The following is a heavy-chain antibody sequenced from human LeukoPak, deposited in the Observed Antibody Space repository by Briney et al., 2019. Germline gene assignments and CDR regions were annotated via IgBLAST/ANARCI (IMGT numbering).Heavy chain of an antibody. J-gene: IGHJ4*02. V-gene: IGHV1-8*01. CDR2: MNPNSGNT. CDR3: ARGPATYNWNDDGGFDY. Sequence: ASVKVSCKASGDTSTSYDINWVRQATGQGLEWMGWMNPNSGNTGSAQKFQGRVTFTRNTSISTAYMELSSLRSEDTAVYYCARGPATYNWNDDGGFDYWGQGTLVTVSS. D-gene: IGHD1-20*01. CDR1: GDTSTSYD.